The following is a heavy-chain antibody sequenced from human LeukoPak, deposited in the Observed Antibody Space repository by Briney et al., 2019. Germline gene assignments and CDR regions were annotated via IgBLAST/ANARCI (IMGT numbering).Heavy chain of an antibody. Sequence: GGSLRLSCAASGFTFSDAWMSWVRQAPGKGLEWVGRIKSKTDGGTRDFAAPVKGRFSISRDDSKATAYLQMSSLKTEDTAVYHCATGTGRSDFDYWGRGTLVTVSS. CDR3: ATGTGRSDFDY. D-gene: IGHD3/OR15-3a*01. V-gene: IGHV3-15*01. J-gene: IGHJ4*02. CDR1: GFTFSDAW. CDR2: IKSKTDGGTR.